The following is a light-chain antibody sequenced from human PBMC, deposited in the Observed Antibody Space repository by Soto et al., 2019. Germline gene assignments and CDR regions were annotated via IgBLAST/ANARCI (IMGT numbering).Light chain of an antibody. CDR2: DVS. CDR3: SSYTTSNTRQIV. CDR1: SSDVGGYNY. Sequence: QSVVTQPASVSGSPGQSITISCTGTSSDVGGYNYVSWYQQLSGKAPKFMIYDVSNRPSGVSNRFSGSKSGNTASLTISGLQAEDEADYYCSSYTTSNTRQIVFGTGTKVTVL. V-gene: IGLV2-14*01. J-gene: IGLJ1*01.